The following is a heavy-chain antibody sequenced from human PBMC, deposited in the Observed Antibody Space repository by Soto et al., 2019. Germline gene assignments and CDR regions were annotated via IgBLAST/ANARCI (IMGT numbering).Heavy chain of an antibody. D-gene: IGHD3-16*01. CDR3: ARGPPHV. V-gene: IGHV4-34*01. CDR1: GGSFSGYY. Sequence: PSETLSLTCAVYGGSFSGYYWSWIRQPPGKGLEWIGEINHSGSTNYNPSLKSRVTISVDRSKNQFSLKLSSVTAADTAVYYCARGPPHVWGQGTLVTVSS. J-gene: IGHJ4*02. CDR2: INHSGST.